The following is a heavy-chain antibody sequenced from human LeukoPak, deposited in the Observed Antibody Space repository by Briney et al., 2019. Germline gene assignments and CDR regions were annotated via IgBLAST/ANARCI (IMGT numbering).Heavy chain of an antibody. D-gene: IGHD5-18*01. Sequence: VWVSRINSDGSRANYADSVEGRFTISRDNAKNTVYLQMNSLRVEDTAVYYCARAGYAFDIWGQGKMVTVSS. J-gene: IGHJ3*02. V-gene: IGHV3-74*01. CDR3: ARAGYAFDI. CDR2: INSDGSRA.